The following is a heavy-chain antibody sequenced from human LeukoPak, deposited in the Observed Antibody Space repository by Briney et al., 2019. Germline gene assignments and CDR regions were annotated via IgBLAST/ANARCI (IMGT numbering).Heavy chain of an antibody. J-gene: IGHJ3*02. CDR2: IFYSGST. D-gene: IGHD3-3*01. CDR1: GGSISSYY. V-gene: IGHV4-59*01. Sequence: PSETLSLTCTVSGGSISSYYWSWIRQPPGKGLEWIGYIFYSGSTNYNPSLESRVTISVDTSKNQFSLKLSSVTAADTAVYYCATPRRIPYYDFWSGTDAFDIWGQGTMVTVSS. CDR3: ATPRRIPYYDFWSGTDAFDI.